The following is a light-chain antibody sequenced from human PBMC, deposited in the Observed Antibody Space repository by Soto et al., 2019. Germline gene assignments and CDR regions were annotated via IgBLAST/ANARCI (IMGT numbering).Light chain of an antibody. CDR2: DAS. V-gene: IGKV1-33*01. CDR1: QDINNF. CDR3: LQYDSLPLT. Sequence: DIQMTQSPSSLSASVGDRVTITCRASQDINNFLNWYQQKPGKAPKLLIYDASNLQTGVPSRFTGSGSASGTDFTFTISSLQPEDIATYYCLQYDSLPLTFGGGTKVEIK. J-gene: IGKJ4*01.